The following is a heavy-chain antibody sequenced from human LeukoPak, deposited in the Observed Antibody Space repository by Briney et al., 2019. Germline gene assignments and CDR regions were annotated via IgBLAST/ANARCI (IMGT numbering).Heavy chain of an antibody. CDR1: GGSISGYY. V-gene: IGHV4-59*01. CDR3: ARVARDGYNSFVDY. J-gene: IGHJ4*02. Sequence: SETLSLTCTVSGGSISGYYWSWIRLPPGKGLEWIGYVFHSGSTNYNPSLKSRVTISVDTSKNQFSLKVTSVIAADTAMYYCARVARDGYNSFVDYWGQGTLVTVSS. D-gene: IGHD5-24*01. CDR2: VFHSGST.